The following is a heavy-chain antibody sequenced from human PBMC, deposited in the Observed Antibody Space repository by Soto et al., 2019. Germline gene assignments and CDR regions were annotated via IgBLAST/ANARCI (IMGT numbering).Heavy chain of an antibody. CDR1: SGSISTYY. D-gene: IGHD6-13*01. CDR2: IYYTGST. CDR3: ARGSQQLVPERDDYYYYGMDV. J-gene: IGHJ6*02. V-gene: IGHV4-59*12. Sequence: SETLSLTCTVSSGSISTYYWSWIRQPPGKGLEWIGYIYYTGSTNYNPSLKSRVTISIDTSKNQFSLKLSSVTAADTAVYYCARGSQQLVPERDDYYYYGMDVWGQGTTVTVSS.